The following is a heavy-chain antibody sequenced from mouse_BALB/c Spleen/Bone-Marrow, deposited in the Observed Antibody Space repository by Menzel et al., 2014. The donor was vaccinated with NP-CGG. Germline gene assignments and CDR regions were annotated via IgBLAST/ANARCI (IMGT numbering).Heavy chain of an antibody. Sequence: EVKLVESGGGLVKPGGSLKLSCAASGFTFSSYAMSWVRQTPEKRLEWVATISSGGNYTYYPDSVKGRFTISRDNAKNTLYLQMSSLRSEDTALYYCARCYGSGYDYWGQGTTLTVSS. CDR2: ISSGGNYT. D-gene: IGHD1-1*01. CDR3: ARCYGSGYDY. V-gene: IGHV5-9-3*01. CDR1: GFTFSSYA. J-gene: IGHJ2*01.